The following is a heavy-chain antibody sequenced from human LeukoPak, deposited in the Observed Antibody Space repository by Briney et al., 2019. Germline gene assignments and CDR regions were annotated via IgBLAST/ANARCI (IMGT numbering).Heavy chain of an antibody. CDR1: GGTFSSYA. CDR3: ARSKQQLTVNWFDP. D-gene: IGHD6-13*01. J-gene: IGHJ5*02. Sequence: ASVKVSCKASGGTFSSYAISWVRQAPGQGLEWMGGIIPIFGTANYAQKFQGRVTITADESTSTAYMELSSLRSEDTAVYYCARSKQQLTVNWFDPWGQGILVTVSS. V-gene: IGHV1-69*13. CDR2: IIPIFGTA.